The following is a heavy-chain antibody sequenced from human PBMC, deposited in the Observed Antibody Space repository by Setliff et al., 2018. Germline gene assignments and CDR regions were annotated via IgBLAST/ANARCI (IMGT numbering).Heavy chain of an antibody. V-gene: IGHV1-2*02. Sequence: ASVKVSCKTSGYIFTNYYIHWVRQAPGQGLEWMGWINANTGGTREVQKFQGRVTMTRDTSIDTAYMEVNRLKYDDTAVYYCARDPKLVGAPERAFDYWGQGTQVTVSS. CDR3: ARDPKLVGAPERAFDY. CDR2: INANTGGT. CDR1: GYIFTNYY. J-gene: IGHJ4*02. D-gene: IGHD1-26*01.